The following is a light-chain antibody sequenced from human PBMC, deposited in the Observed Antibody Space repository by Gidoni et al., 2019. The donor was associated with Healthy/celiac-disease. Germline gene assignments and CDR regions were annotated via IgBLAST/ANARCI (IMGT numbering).Light chain of an antibody. CDR1: QSVSSSY. J-gene: IGKJ2*01. V-gene: IGKV3-20*01. Sequence: EIVLTQSPGTLSLPPGERATLSCRASQSVSSSYLAWYQQKPGQAPRLLIYGASSRATGIPDRFSGSGSGTDFTLTISRLEPEDFAVYYCQQYGSSLGYTFGQGTKLEIK. CDR3: QQYGSSLGYT. CDR2: GAS.